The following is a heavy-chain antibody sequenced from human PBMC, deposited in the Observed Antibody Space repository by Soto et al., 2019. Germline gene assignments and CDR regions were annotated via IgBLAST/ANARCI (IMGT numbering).Heavy chain of an antibody. CDR1: GFTFSSYG. D-gene: IGHD6-6*01. CDR3: AKTSEYSRSTLGMDV. Sequence: QVQLVESGGGVVQPGRSLRLSCAASGFTFSSYGMHWVRQAPGKGLEWVAVISYDGSNKYYADSVKGRFTISRDNSKNTLYQQMNSLRAEDTAVYYCAKTSEYSRSTLGMDVWGQGTTVTVSS. CDR2: ISYDGSNK. J-gene: IGHJ6*02. V-gene: IGHV3-30*18.